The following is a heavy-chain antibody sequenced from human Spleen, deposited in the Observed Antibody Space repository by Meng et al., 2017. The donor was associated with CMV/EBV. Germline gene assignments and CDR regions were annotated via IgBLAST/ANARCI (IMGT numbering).Heavy chain of an antibody. D-gene: IGHD2-2*01. V-gene: IGHV3-21*01. J-gene: IGHJ6*02. CDR3: ARPYQLLYYDYYGMDV. Sequence: GGSLRLSCAASGFTFSSYTMNWVRQDPGKGLEWVSSISSSSSYISYADSVKGRFTISRDNAKNSLYLQMNSLRAEDTAVYYCARPYQLLYYDYYGMDVWGQGTTVTVSS. CDR1: GFTFSSYT. CDR2: ISSSSSYI.